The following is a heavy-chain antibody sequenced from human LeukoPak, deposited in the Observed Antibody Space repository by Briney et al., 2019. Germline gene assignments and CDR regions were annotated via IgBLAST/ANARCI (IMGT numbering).Heavy chain of an antibody. CDR3: AREFAYYYDRSGYYRGNFDY. CDR2: INAGNGNT. J-gene: IGHJ4*02. D-gene: IGHD3-22*01. Sequence: ASVKVSCKASGYTFTSYAMHWVRQAPGQRLEWMGWINAGNGNTKYSQKFQGRVTMTRDTSTSTVYMELSSLRSEDTAMYYCAREFAYYYDRSGYYRGNFDYWGQGTLVTVSS. V-gene: IGHV1-3*01. CDR1: GYTFTSYA.